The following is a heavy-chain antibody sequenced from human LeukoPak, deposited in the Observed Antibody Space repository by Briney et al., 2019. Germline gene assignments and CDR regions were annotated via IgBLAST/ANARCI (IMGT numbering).Heavy chain of an antibody. CDR3: ARGFLTSGDYA. CDR2: ISSSGSTI. V-gene: IGHV3-48*03. J-gene: IGHJ5*02. D-gene: IGHD4-17*01. Sequence: PGGSLRLSCAASGFTFSSYEMNWVRQAPGKGLEWVSYISSSGSTIYYEDSVKGRFTISRDNAKNSLYLQMNSLRAEDTAVYYCARGFLTSGDYAWGQGTLVTVSS. CDR1: GFTFSSYE.